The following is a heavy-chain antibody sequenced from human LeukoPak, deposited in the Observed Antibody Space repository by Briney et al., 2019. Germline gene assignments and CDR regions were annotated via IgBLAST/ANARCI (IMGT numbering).Heavy chain of an antibody. CDR2: IYPGDSDT. J-gene: IGHJ4*02. Sequence: GESLKISCKGPGYSLTSYWIGWVRQMPGKGLGWMGIIYPGDSDTRNSPSFQGQVTISADKSITTAYLQWSSLKASDTAMYYCARASMTTVTAFDYWGQGTLVTVSS. CDR1: GYSLTSYW. V-gene: IGHV5-51*01. CDR3: ARASMTTVTAFDY. D-gene: IGHD4-17*01.